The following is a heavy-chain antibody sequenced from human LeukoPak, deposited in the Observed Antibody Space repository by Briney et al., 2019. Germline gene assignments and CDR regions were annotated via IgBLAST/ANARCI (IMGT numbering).Heavy chain of an antibody. CDR1: GFTVSTNY. D-gene: IGHD4-17*01. V-gene: IGHV3-66*01. J-gene: IGHJ4*02. Sequence: PGGSLRLSCAASGFTVSTNYMSWVRLAPGKGLEWVSLIYSGGGTYYADSVKGRFTISRDNSRNTLSLQMNSLRVDDTAVYYCARGFRSVTTWGYFDYWGQGALVTVSS. CDR3: ARGFRSVTTWGYFDY. CDR2: IYSGGGT.